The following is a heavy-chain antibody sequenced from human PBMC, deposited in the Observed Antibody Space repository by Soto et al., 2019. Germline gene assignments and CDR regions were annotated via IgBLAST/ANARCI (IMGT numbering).Heavy chain of an antibody. J-gene: IGHJ6*02. V-gene: IGHV4-59*08. CDR1: GGSISSYY. CDR2: IYYTGST. CDR3: ARIHFGDEPSYYYYGMDV. D-gene: IGHD4-17*01. Sequence: PSETLSLTCTVSGGSISSYYWSWIRQPPGKGLEWIGYIYYTGSTFNNPSLKSRVSISIDTSKTQFSLKLGSMTAADTAVYYCARIHFGDEPSYYYYGMDVWGQGTTVTVSS.